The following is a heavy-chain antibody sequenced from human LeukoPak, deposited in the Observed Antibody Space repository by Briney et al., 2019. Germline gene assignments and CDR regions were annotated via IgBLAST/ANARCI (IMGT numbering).Heavy chain of an antibody. CDR1: GGSFSGYY. CDR3: ARGTVGATHLDY. Sequence: SETLSLTCAVYGGSFSGYYWSWNRQPPGKGLEWIGEINHSGSTNYNPSLKSRVTIPVDTSKNQFSLKLSSVTAADTAVYYCARGTVGATHLDYWGQGTLVTVSS. D-gene: IGHD1-26*01. J-gene: IGHJ4*02. CDR2: INHSGST. V-gene: IGHV4-34*01.